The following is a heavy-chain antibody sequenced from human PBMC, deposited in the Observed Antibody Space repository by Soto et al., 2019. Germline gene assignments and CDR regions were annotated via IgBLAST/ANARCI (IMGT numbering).Heavy chain of an antibody. D-gene: IGHD1-1*01. J-gene: IGHJ3*01. CDR1: GLTISGKKY. CDR3: ATWHEREHAYDV. CDR2: LYDVDGS. Sequence: TGGSLRLSCAAFGLTISGKKYVAWVRQAPGKGLEWVSALYDVDGSFYADSVKVRFTTSSDSSKTTVYLQMNDLRPDDTAVYYCATWHEREHAYDVWGQGTTVTVSS. V-gene: IGHV3-53*01.